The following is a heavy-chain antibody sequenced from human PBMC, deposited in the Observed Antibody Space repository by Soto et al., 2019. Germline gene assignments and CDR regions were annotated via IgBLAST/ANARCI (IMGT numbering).Heavy chain of an antibody. V-gene: IGHV4-59*08. CDR2: IYYSGST. CDR1: GGSISSYY. Sequence: SETLSLTCTVSGGSISSYYWSWIRQPPGKGLEWIGYIYYSGSTNYNPSLKSRVTISVDTSKNQFSLKLSSVTAADTAVYYCARHVGYDNKYYYYYYYMDVWGKGTTVTVSS. D-gene: IGHD3-22*01. CDR3: ARHVGYDNKYYYYYYYMDV. J-gene: IGHJ6*03.